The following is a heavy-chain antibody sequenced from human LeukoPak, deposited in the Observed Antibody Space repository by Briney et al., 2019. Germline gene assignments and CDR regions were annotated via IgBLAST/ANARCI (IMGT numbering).Heavy chain of an antibody. D-gene: IGHD5-12*01. CDR2: ISINGGSI. J-gene: IGHJ4*02. CDR3: VNDGSGGYDHDY. V-gene: IGHV3-64D*09. CDR1: GFTFSSYD. Sequence: GGSLRLSCSASGFTFSSYDMYWVRQAPGKGLEYVSAISINGGSIYYADSVKGRFTISRDNSKNTLYLQMSSLRVEDTAVYYCVNDGSGGYDHDYWGQGTLVTVSS.